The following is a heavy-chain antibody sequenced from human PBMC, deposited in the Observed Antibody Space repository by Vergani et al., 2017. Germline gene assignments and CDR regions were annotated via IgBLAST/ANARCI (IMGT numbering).Heavy chain of an antibody. CDR1: GFTFSSYG. J-gene: IGHJ4*02. D-gene: IGHD6-13*01. CDR2: IWYDGSNK. CDR3: ARDSSQQLAPGGY. V-gene: IGHV3-33*01. Sequence: QVQLVESGGGVVQPGRSLRLSCAASGFTFSSYGMHWVRQAPGKGLEWVAVIWYDGSNKYYADSVKGRFTISRDNSKNTLYLQMNSLRDEDTAVYYCARDSSQQLAPGGYWGQGTLVTVSS.